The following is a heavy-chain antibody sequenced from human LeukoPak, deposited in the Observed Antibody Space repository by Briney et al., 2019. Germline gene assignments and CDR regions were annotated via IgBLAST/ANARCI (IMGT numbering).Heavy chain of an antibody. D-gene: IGHD5-18*01. Sequence: GGSLRLSCAASGFTFSSYGMHWVRQAPGKGLEWVAVIWYDGSNKYYADSVKGRFTISRDNSKNTLYLQMNSLRAEDTAVYYCARDRLGYSYSGDDAFDIWGQGTMVTVSS. CDR1: GFTFSSYG. CDR3: ARDRLGYSYSGDDAFDI. J-gene: IGHJ3*02. CDR2: IWYDGSNK. V-gene: IGHV3-33*01.